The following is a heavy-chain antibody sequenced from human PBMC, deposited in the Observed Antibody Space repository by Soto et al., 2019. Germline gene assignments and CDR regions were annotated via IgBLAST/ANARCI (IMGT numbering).Heavy chain of an antibody. CDR2: IYPGDSDT. D-gene: IGHD3-3*01. CDR1: GYSFTSYW. CDR3: ARHRSYDFWSGCEYYYYYYGMDV. Sequence: PGESLKISCKGSGYSFTSYWIGWVRQMPGKGLEWMGIIYPGDSDTRYSPSFQGQVTISADKSINTAYLQWSSLKASDTAMYYCARHRSYDFWSGCEYYYYYYGMDVWGQGTTVTVSS. V-gene: IGHV5-51*01. J-gene: IGHJ6*02.